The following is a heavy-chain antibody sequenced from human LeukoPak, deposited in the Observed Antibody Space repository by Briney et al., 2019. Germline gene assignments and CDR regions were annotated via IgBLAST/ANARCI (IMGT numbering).Heavy chain of an antibody. CDR2: IYYSGST. J-gene: IGHJ4*02. CDR3: ATLLGYCSGGSCYAFDY. Sequence: SETLSFTCTVSGGSISSSSYYWGWIRQPPGKGLEWIGSIYYSGSTYYNPSLKSRVTISVDTSKNQFSLKLSSVTAADTAVYYCATLLGYCSGGSCYAFDYWGQGTLVTVSS. D-gene: IGHD2-15*01. V-gene: IGHV4-39*01. CDR1: GGSISSSSYY.